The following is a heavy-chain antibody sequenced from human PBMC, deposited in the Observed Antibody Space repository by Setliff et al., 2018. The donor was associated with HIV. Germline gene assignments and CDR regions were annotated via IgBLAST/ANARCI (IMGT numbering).Heavy chain of an antibody. CDR3: ASGSGYCTKGDCYIGVHRTPDKYYFDS. Sequence: ASVKVSCKASGDSLSNYVITWVRRAPGQGLEWMGGIVPLFGTTNYAQNSQGRLTITTDQIMTTAYMELTSLGSEDTAGYYCASGSGYCTKGDCYIGVHRTPDKYYFDSWGQGTLVTVSS. CDR1: GDSLSNYV. V-gene: IGHV1-69*05. CDR2: IVPLFGTT. D-gene: IGHD2-8*01. J-gene: IGHJ4*02.